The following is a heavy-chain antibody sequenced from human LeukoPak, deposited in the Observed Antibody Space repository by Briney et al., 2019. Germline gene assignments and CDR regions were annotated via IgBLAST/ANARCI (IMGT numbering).Heavy chain of an antibody. CDR3: ARPLLPYCTNGVCYEAGRLWFDP. CDR1: GYTFTGYY. J-gene: IGHJ5*02. D-gene: IGHD2-8*01. CDR2: INPNSGGT. Sequence: ASVKVSCKASGYTFTGYYMHWVRQAPGQGLEWMGWINPNSGGTNYAQKFQGRVTMTRDTSISTAYMELSRLRSDDTAVYYCARPLLPYCTNGVCYEAGRLWFDPWGQGTLVTVSS. V-gene: IGHV1-2*02.